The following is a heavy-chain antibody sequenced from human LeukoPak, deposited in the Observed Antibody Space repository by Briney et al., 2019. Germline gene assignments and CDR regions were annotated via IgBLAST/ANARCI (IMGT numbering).Heavy chain of an antibody. V-gene: IGHV4-34*01. CDR3: ARGAVAGLNWFDP. J-gene: IGHJ5*02. CDR2: INHSGST. CDR1: GGSFSGYY. Sequence: SETLSLTCAVYGGSFSGYYWSWIRQPPGEGLEWIGEINHSGSTNYNPSLKSRVTISVDTSKNQFSLKLSSVAAADTAVYYCARGAVAGLNWFDPWGQGTLVTVSS. D-gene: IGHD6-19*01.